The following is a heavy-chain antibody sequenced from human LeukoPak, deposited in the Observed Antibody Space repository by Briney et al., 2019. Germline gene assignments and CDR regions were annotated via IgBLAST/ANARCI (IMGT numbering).Heavy chain of an antibody. V-gene: IGHV1-8*01. D-gene: IGHD2-15*01. CDR2: MNPNSGNT. CDR1: GYTFTSYD. J-gene: IGHJ5*02. CDR3: ARKGLLGSGKPWFDP. Sequence: ASVKVSCKASGYTFTSYDINWVRQASGQGLEWMGWMNPNSGNTASAQKFQGRVTMTTNTSIRTAYMELTGLRSEDTAMYFCARKGLLGSGKPWFDPWGRGTLVTVSS.